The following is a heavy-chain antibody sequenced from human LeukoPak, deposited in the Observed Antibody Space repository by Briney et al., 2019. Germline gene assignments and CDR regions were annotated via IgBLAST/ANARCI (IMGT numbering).Heavy chain of an antibody. CDR1: GYSFSSYG. V-gene: IGHV1-18*01. D-gene: IGHD1-7*01. Sequence: ASVTVSCTASGYSFSSYGITWVRQAPGQGLEWLGWISASNGNTNYAQKLQGRVTMTSDTSTSTAYMDLRSLTPDDTAFYYCARYPLSYTGNWHYFFDYWGQGTLLTVSS. CDR2: ISASNGNT. J-gene: IGHJ4*02. CDR3: ARYPLSYTGNWHYFFDY.